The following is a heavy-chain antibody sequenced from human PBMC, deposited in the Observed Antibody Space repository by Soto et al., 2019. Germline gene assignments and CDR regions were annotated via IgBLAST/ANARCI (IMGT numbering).Heavy chain of an antibody. J-gene: IGHJ6*02. CDR2: IIPIFGTA. CDR3: ARDSVRYCRDGVCYQGYYYFAMDV. V-gene: IGHV1-69*01. CDR1: RDTFSSSA. Sequence: QVQLVQSGAEVKKPGSSVKVSCKASRDTFSSSAISWVRQAPGQGLEWMGGIIPIFGTANYAQKFQGRVTFTADESTSTAYMELSSLRSEDTALYYCARDSVRYCRDGVCYQGYYYFAMDVWGQGTTVTVS. D-gene: IGHD2-8*01.